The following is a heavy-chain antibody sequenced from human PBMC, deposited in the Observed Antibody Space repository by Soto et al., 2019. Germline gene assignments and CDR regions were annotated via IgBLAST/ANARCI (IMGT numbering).Heavy chain of an antibody. Sequence: QVRLLQSGAEVKKSGASVKVSCKASGYTFTAYYIHWVRQAPGQGLEWMGWINPDTGGTDYAQKFEDWVTMARDTSITTAYLKLTSLQLNDPAVYYCARAVSRDGSSWYRGAYDSWGQGTLVTVSS. CDR2: INPDTGGT. J-gene: IGHJ4*02. CDR1: GYTFTAYY. D-gene: IGHD6-13*01. V-gene: IGHV1-2*04. CDR3: ARAVSRDGSSWYRGAYDS.